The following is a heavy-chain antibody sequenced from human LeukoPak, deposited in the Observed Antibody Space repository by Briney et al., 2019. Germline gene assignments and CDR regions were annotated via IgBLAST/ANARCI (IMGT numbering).Heavy chain of an antibody. CDR1: GFTFSNYF. D-gene: IGHD2-15*01. CDR2: ISRTGSTT. J-gene: IGHJ3*02. Sequence: GGSLRLSCAASGFTFSNYFMHWVRQAPGKGLEYFSAISRTGSTTYYTNSVKGRFTISRDDSKNTLYLQMGSLRAEDMAVYYCATSRYCSGGDCYSLAFDIWGQGTMVTVAS. CDR3: ATSRYCSGGDCYSLAFDI. V-gene: IGHV3-64*01.